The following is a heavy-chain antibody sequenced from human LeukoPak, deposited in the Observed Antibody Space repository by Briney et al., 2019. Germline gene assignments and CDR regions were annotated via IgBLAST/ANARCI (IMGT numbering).Heavy chain of an antibody. D-gene: IGHD3-22*01. CDR2: IDPSDSFT. V-gene: IGHV5-10-1*01. CDR3: ARHAYHYDSSGYSIAFFFQN. Sequence: GESLKISCKASGYSFTSYWISWVRQMPGKGLEWMGRIDPSDSFTNYSPSFQGHVTISVDKSISTAYLQWSSLKASDTAMYYCARHAYHYDSSGYSIAFFFQNWGQGVLVTVSS. CDR1: GYSFTSYW. J-gene: IGHJ1*01.